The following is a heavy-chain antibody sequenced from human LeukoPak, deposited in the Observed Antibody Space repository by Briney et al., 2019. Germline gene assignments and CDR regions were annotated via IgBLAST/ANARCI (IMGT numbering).Heavy chain of an antibody. J-gene: IGHJ6*02. CDR2: ISAYNGNT. Sequence: ASVKVSCKASGYTFTSYGISWVRQAPGQGLEWMGWISAYNGNTNYAQKLQGRVTMTTDTSTSTAYMELRSVRSDDTAVYYCARVRRNRVTNCSGGSCPETYYYYGMDVWGQGTTVTVSS. CDR3: ARVRRNRVTNCSGGSCPETYYYYGMDV. D-gene: IGHD2-15*01. CDR1: GYTFTSYG. V-gene: IGHV1-18*01.